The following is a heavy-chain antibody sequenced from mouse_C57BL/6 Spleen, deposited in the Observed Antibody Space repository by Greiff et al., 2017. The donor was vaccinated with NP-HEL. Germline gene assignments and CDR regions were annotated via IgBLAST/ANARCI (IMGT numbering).Heavy chain of an antibody. V-gene: IGHV1-61*01. Sequence: QVQLLQPGAELVRPGSSVRLSCKASGYTFTSYWMDWVKQRPGQGLEWIGNIYPSDSENHSNQKFTDKATLTVDKYSSTAYVQLSSLTSEDSAVYYGATARVAWFAYWGQGTLVTVSA. J-gene: IGHJ3*01. CDR2: IYPSDSEN. CDR1: GYTFTSYW. D-gene: IGHD3-1*01. CDR3: ATARVAWFAY.